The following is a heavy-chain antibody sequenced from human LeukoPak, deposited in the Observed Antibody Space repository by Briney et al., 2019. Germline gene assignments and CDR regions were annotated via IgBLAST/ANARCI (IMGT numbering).Heavy chain of an antibody. CDR2: IIPIFGTA. Sequence: SVKVSCKASGGTFSSYAISWVRQAPGQGLEWMGGIIPIFGTANYAQKFQGRVTITTDESTSTAYMELSSLRSEDTAVYYCARAWSYSSSSQAFDIWGQGTMVTVSS. V-gene: IGHV1-69*05. D-gene: IGHD6-6*01. CDR3: ARAWSYSSSSQAFDI. CDR1: GGTFSSYA. J-gene: IGHJ3*02.